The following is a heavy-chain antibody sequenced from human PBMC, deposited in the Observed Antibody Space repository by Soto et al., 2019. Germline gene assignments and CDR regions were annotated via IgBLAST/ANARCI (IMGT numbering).Heavy chain of an antibody. Sequence: QVQLVESGGGVVQPGRSLRLSCAASGFTFSSYGMHWVRQAPGKGLEWVAVIWYDGSNKYYADSVKGRFTISRDNSKNTLYLQMNSLRAEDTAVYYCVRDEDGSGSYLDYWGQGTLVTVSS. CDR2: IWYDGSNK. J-gene: IGHJ4*02. CDR1: GFTFSSYG. CDR3: VRDEDGSGSYLDY. D-gene: IGHD3-10*01. V-gene: IGHV3-33*01.